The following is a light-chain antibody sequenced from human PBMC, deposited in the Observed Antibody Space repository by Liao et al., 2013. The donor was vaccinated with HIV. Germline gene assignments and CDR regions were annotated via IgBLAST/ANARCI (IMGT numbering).Light chain of an antibody. CDR3: QVWDSLSDHPVL. CDR1: NIGSKS. V-gene: IGLV3-21*01. Sequence: SYELTQPPSVSVAPGKTATITCGGNNIGSKSVHWYQQKPGQAPILVMHYDSDRPSGIPERFSGSNSGNTATLTITRVEAGDEADYYCQVWDSLSDHPVLFGGGTKLTVL. J-gene: IGLJ2*01. CDR2: YDS.